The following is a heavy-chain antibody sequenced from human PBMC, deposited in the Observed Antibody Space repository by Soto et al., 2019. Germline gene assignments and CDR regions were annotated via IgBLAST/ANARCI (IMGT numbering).Heavy chain of an antibody. CDR2: IYSGGST. CDR3: ARDFFDNENYCYGMAV. V-gene: IGHV3-53*01. Sequence: GGSLRLSCAASGFTVSSNYMSWVRQAPGKGLEWVSVIYSGGSTYYADSVKGRFTISRDNSKNTLYLQMNSLRAEDTAVYYCARDFFDNENYCYGMAVWAQGTTVTVS. D-gene: IGHD3-9*01. CDR1: GFTVSSNY. J-gene: IGHJ6*02.